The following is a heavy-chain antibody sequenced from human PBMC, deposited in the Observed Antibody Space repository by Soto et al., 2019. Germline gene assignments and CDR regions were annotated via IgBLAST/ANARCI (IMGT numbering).Heavy chain of an antibody. CDR3: AKDQGVVAAIRGEYFDH. D-gene: IGHD1-26*01. J-gene: IGHJ5*02. Sequence: GGSLRLSCEASGFTFRSYAMNWDRQAPGQGLEWISGLRGSGGTTYYEDSVKGRFTISRDNSKNTIYLQMNRLRAEETAVYYCAKDQGVVAAIRGEYFDHWGQGTLVTVSS. CDR1: GFTFRSYA. CDR2: LRGSGGTT. V-gene: IGHV3-23*01.